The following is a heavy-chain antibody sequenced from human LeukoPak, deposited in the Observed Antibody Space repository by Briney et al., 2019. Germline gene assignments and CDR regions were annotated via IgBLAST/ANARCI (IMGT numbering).Heavy chain of an antibody. CDR2: ISYDGSNK. J-gene: IGHJ5*02. CDR1: GFTFSSYA. D-gene: IGHD1-20*01. V-gene: IGHV3-30*14. CDR3: ARDPNNWNDGWFDP. Sequence: GGSLRLPCTASGFTFSSYAKHWVRHSPGEGREGVAVISYDGSNKYYADAVKGRFTISRDKSKNTLYLQMNSLRAEDTAVYYCARDPNNWNDGWFDPWGQGTLVSVSS.